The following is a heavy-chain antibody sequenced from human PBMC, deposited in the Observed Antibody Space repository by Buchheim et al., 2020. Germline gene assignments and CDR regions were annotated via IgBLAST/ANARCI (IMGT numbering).Heavy chain of an antibody. Sequence: QVQLQESGPGLVKPSETLSLTCTVSGASISYSYWSWIRQPPGNGLEWIGHIQYTGHTDYNPSLRSRVTISIDTSKNQFSLKLSSVTAADTAAYYCASTRRGSSSGAEYFQHWGQGTL. CDR1: GASISYSY. V-gene: IGHV4-59*01. D-gene: IGHD6-6*01. CDR3: ASTRRGSSSGAEYFQH. CDR2: IQYTGHT. J-gene: IGHJ1*01.